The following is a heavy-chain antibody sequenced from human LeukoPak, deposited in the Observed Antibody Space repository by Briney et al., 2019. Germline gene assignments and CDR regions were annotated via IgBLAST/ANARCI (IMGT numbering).Heavy chain of an antibody. V-gene: IGHV1-18*01. J-gene: IGHJ5*02. D-gene: IGHD3-22*01. CDR2: ISAYNGNT. CDR3: ARLPDYYDSSWFDP. Sequence: ASVKVSCKASGYTFTSYGISWVRQAPGQGLEWMGWISAYNGNTNYAQKLQGRVTMTTDTSTSTAYMELRSLRSDDTAVYYCARLPDYYDSSWFDPWGQGTLVTVSS. CDR1: GYTFTSYG.